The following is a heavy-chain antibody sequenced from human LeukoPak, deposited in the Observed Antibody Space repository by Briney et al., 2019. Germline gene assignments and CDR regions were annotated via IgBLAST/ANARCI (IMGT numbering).Heavy chain of an antibody. V-gene: IGHV3-21*01. CDR2: ISSSSSYI. D-gene: IGHD6-19*01. CDR3: ARGAASGWYLHYYYYMDV. CDR1: GFTFSSYS. J-gene: IGHJ6*03. Sequence: GGSLRLSCAASGFTFSSYSMNWVRQAPGKGLEWVSSISSSSSYIYYADSVEGRFTISRDNAKNSLYLQMNSLRAEDTAVYYCARGAASGWYLHYYYYMDVWGKGTTVTVSS.